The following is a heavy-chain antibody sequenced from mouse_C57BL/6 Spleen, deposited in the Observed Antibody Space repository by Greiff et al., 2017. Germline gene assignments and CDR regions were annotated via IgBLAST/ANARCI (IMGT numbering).Heavy chain of an antibody. CDR1: GFNIKDYY. J-gene: IGHJ2*01. CDR2: IDPEDGET. D-gene: IGHD2-4*01. Sequence: EVMLVESGAELVKPGASVKLSCTASGFNIKDYYMHWVKQRTEQGLEWIGRIDPEDGETKYAPKFQGKATITADTSSNTAYLQLSGLTSEDTAVYYCARRPLYDYDGGYFAYWGQGTTLTVSS. CDR3: ARRPLYDYDGGYFAY. V-gene: IGHV14-2*01.